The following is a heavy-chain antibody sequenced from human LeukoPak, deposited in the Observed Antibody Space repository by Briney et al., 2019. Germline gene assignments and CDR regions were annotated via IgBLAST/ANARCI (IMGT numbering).Heavy chain of an antibody. Sequence: GGSLRLSCAASEFSVGSNYMTWVRQAPGKGLEWVSLIYSGGSTYYADSVKGRFTITRDNSKNTLYLQMNSLRAEDTAVYYCARAVRYSYVDYWGQGTLVTVSS. V-gene: IGHV3-53*01. CDR1: EFSVGSNY. J-gene: IGHJ4*02. D-gene: IGHD5-18*01. CDR2: IYSGGST. CDR3: ARAVRYSYVDY.